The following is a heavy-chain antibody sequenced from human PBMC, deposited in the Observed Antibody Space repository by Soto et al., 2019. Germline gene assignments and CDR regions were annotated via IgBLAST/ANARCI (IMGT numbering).Heavy chain of an antibody. CDR3: ARGGLPNYYFDS. D-gene: IGHD6-25*01. CDR2: IYYRGST. Sequence: SETLSLTCTVSGGSISSGNYYWSWIRQPPGKGLEWIGYIYYRGSTYDNPSLQSRVTFSVDTSKNQFSLRLTSVTAADTAVYYCARGGLPNYYFDSWGQGTLVTVSS. J-gene: IGHJ4*02. CDR1: GGSISSGNYY. V-gene: IGHV4-30-4*01.